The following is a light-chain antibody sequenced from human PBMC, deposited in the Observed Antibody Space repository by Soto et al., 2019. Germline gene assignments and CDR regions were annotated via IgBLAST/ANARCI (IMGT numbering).Light chain of an antibody. Sequence: DIQMTQSPSTLSGSVGDRVTITCRASQTISSWLAWYQQKPGQAPRLLIYGASTRAAGFPARFSGSGSGTEFTLTISSLQPDDFATYYCQHYNSYGTFGQGTKVDI. CDR2: GAS. CDR1: QTISSW. V-gene: IGKV1-5*01. CDR3: QHYNSYGT. J-gene: IGKJ1*01.